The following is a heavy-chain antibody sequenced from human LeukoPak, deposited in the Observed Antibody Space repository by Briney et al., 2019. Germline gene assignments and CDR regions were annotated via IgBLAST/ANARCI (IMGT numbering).Heavy chain of an antibody. Sequence: GGSLRLSCAASGFTFSGSAMHCVRQAPGKGLEWVSAITGSGGRTYYADSVKGRFTISRDNSKNTLYLQMNSLRAEDTAIYYCAKEYTGTFSPFPSYFDNWGQGTLVTVSS. CDR3: AKEYTGTFSPFPSYFDN. CDR2: ITGSGGRT. CDR1: GFTFSGSA. V-gene: IGHV3-23*01. J-gene: IGHJ4*02. D-gene: IGHD1-26*01.